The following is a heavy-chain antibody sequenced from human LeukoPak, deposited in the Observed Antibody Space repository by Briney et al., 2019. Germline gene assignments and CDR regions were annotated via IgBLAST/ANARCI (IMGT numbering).Heavy chain of an antibody. J-gene: IGHJ4*02. Sequence: GGSLRLSCAASGFTFSSYAMSWVRQAPGKGLEWVSAISGSDGSTYYADSVKGRFTISRDNSKNTLYLQMNSLRAEDTAVYYCAKDSPSNSIQLVSDYWGQGTLGTVSS. CDR3: AKDSPSNSIQLVSDY. CDR1: GFTFSSYA. D-gene: IGHD5-18*01. V-gene: IGHV3-23*01. CDR2: ISGSDGST.